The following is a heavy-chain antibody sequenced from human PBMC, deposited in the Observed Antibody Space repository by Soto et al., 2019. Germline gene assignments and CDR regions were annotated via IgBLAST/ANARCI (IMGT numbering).Heavy chain of an antibody. CDR1: GGTFSSYA. J-gene: IGHJ4*02. Sequence: QVQLVQSGAEVKKPGSSVKVSCKASGGTFSSYAISWVRQAPGQGLEWMGGIIPIFGTANYAQKFQGRVTITADESTSTAYKELSSLRSEDTAVYYCARVVSGSYEYYIDYWGQGTLVTGSS. V-gene: IGHV1-69*12. CDR3: ARVVSGSYEYYIDY. CDR2: IIPIFGTA. D-gene: IGHD1-26*01.